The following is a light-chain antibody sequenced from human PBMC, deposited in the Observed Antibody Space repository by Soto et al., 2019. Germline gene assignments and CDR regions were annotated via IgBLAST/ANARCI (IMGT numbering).Light chain of an antibody. Sequence: DIQMTQSPSTLPASVGDRVTITSRASQSISNWLAWYQQKQGTAPKILIYHASTLESGVPSRFSGSGSGTDFTLAISSLQPEDSSTYYCLQDINYPWTFGQGTKVDIK. CDR2: HAS. J-gene: IGKJ1*01. CDR3: LQDINYPWT. V-gene: IGKV1-5*01. CDR1: QSISNW.